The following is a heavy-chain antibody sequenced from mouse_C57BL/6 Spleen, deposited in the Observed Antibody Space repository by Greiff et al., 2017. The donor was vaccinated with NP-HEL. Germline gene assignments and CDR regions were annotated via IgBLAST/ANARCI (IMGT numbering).Heavy chain of an antibody. Sequence: VQLQQPGAELVRPGSSVKLSCKASGYTFTSYWMDWVKQRPGQGLEWIGNIYPSDSETHYNQKFKDKATLTVDKSSSTAYMQLSSLTSEDSAVYYCARETTVVAHFDYWGQGTTLTVSS. CDR2: IYPSDSET. D-gene: IGHD1-1*01. J-gene: IGHJ2*01. CDR1: GYTFTSYW. V-gene: IGHV1-61*01. CDR3: ARETTVVAHFDY.